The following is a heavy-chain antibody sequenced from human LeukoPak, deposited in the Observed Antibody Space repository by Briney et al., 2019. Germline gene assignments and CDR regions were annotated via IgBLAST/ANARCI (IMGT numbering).Heavy chain of an antibody. CDR2: IYYSGST. CDR3: ARGPAPYYYDSSGYYGRAFDI. D-gene: IGHD3-22*01. V-gene: IGHV4-59*01. J-gene: IGHJ3*02. Sequence: SETLSLTCTVSGGSISSYYWSWIRQPPGKGLEWIGYIYYSGSTNYNPSLKSRVTISVDTSKNQFSLKLSSVTAADTAVYYCARGPAPYYYDSSGYYGRAFDIWGQGTMVTVSS. CDR1: GGSISSYY.